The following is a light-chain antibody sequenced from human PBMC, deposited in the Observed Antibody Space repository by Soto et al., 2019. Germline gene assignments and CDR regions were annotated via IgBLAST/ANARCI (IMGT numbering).Light chain of an antibody. V-gene: IGKV3-20*01. CDR1: PSVSSSY. Sequence: EIVLTQSPGTLSLSPGERATLSCRASPSVSSSYLAWYQQKPGQAPRLLIYGASSRATGIPDRFSGSGSGTDFTLSISRLEPEDFAVYYCQQYGSSRPFGQGTNVEIK. CDR3: QQYGSSRP. J-gene: IGKJ1*01. CDR2: GAS.